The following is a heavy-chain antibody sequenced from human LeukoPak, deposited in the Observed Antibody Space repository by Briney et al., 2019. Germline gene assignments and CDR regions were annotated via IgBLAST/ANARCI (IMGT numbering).Heavy chain of an antibody. V-gene: IGHV1-2*02. D-gene: IGHD2-2*01. Sequence: ASVKVSCKASGYTFTGYYMHWVRQAPGQGLEWMGWINPNSGGTNYAQKFQGRVTMTRDTSISTAYMELSRLRSDDTAVYYCAREVVPLYYFDYWGQGTLVTVSS. CDR2: INPNSGGT. CDR3: AREVVPLYYFDY. CDR1: GYTFTGYY. J-gene: IGHJ4*02.